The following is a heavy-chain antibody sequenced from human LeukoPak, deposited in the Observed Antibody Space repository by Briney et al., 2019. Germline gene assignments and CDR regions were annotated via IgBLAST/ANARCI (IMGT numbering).Heavy chain of an antibody. CDR3: ARENGITIFGVVISYWFDP. Sequence: SETLSLACTVSGGSISSGGYYWSWIRQPPGKGLEWIGYIYHSGSTYYNPSLKSRVTISVDRSKNQFSLKLSSVTAADTTAYYCARENGITIFGVVISYWFDPWGQGTLVTVSS. CDR2: IYHSGST. CDR1: GGSISSGGYY. J-gene: IGHJ5*02. D-gene: IGHD3-3*01. V-gene: IGHV4-30-2*01.